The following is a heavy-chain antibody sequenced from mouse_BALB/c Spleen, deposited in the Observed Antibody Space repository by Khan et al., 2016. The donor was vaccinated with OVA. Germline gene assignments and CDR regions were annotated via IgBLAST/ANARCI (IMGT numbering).Heavy chain of an antibody. J-gene: IGHJ2*01. CDR1: GYTFINYW. V-gene: IGHV1-7*01. Sequence: QVQLQQSGAELAKPGASVKMSCKASGYTFINYWILWVKQRPGQGLEWIGYINPSIGATENNQNLKDKATLTADKSSRTSYMQLSSLTSEDSAVYYCARRGLRWDFDYWGQGTTLTVSS. CDR2: INPSIGAT. D-gene: IGHD1-1*02. CDR3: ARRGLRWDFDY.